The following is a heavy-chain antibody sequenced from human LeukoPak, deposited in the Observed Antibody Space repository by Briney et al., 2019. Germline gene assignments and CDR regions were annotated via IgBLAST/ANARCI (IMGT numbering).Heavy chain of an antibody. CDR2: IHYSGSR. CDR3: ARKIHRAFGIAAAGVFDY. CDR1: GGSVTSGDYD. D-gene: IGHD6-13*01. V-gene: IGHV4-61*08. Sequence: SETLSLTCIVSGGSVTSGDYDWSWIRQPPGQGLGWIGYIHYSGSRNFNPSLKSRVTTSLETSKNQFSLKLSSVTAADTAVYFCARKIHRAFGIAAAGVFDYWGQGILVTVSS. J-gene: IGHJ4*02.